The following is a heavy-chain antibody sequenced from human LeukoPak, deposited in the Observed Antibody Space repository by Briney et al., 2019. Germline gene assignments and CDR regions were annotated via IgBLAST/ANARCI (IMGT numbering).Heavy chain of an antibody. D-gene: IGHD3-22*01. Sequence: PSETLSLTCTVSGGSISSALYHWGWIRQPPGKNLEWLGSVYYTGSTHNNPSLKSRVTISVDTSKNQFSLNLSSVTAADTAVYYCARASYSYDINGWVPFDYWGQGTLVTVSS. V-gene: IGHV4-39*01. J-gene: IGHJ4*02. CDR2: VYYTGST. CDR3: ARASYSYDINGWVPFDY. CDR1: GGSISSALYH.